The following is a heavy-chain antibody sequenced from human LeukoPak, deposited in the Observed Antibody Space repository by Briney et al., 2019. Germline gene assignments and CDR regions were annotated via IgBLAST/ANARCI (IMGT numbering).Heavy chain of an antibody. V-gene: IGHV3-23*01. D-gene: IGHD2-8*01. J-gene: IGHJ4*02. Sequence: PGRSLRLSCAASGFTFSSYGMHWVRQAPGKGLEWVSGISGSGGRTYYADSVKGRFTISRGSSKNTLFLQMNSLRAEDTAVYYCAKDKVLVYANVFDSWGQGTLVTVSS. CDR1: GFTFSSYG. CDR3: AKDKVLVYANVFDS. CDR2: ISGSGGRT.